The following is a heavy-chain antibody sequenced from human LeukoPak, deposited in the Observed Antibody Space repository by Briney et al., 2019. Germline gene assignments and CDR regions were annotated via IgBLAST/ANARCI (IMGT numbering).Heavy chain of an antibody. CDR1: GFTFDDYG. D-gene: IGHD5-12*01. J-gene: IGHJ3*02. CDR2: INWNGGST. V-gene: IGHV3-20*04. CDR3: ARATRVATTYDAFDI. Sequence: GGSLRLSCAASGFTFDDYGMSWVRQAPGKGLEWVSGINWNGGSTVYADSVKGRFTISRDNAKNSLYLQMNSLRAEDTALYYCARATRVATTYDAFDIWGQGTMVTVSS.